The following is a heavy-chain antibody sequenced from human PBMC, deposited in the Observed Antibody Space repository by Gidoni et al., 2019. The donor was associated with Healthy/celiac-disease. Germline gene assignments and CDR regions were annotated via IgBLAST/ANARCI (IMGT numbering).Heavy chain of an antibody. D-gene: IGHD3-22*01. CDR1: GYTFTSYY. CDR2: INPSGGST. J-gene: IGHJ1*01. CDR3: ASGGYYDSSGYYYDFQH. V-gene: IGHV1-46*01. Sequence: QVQLVQSGAEVKKPGASVKVSCKASGYTFTSYYMHWVRQAPGQGLEWMGIINPSGGSTSYAQKFQGRVTMTRDTSTSTVYMELSSLRSEDTAVYYCASGGYYDSSGYYYDFQHWGQGTLVTVSS.